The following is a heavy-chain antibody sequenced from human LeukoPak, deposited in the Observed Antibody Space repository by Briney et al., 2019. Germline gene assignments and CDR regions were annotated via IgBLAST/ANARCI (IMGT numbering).Heavy chain of an antibody. V-gene: IGHV3-33*01. Sequence: GGSLRLSCAASGFTFSSYGMHWVRQAPGKGLEWVALIGYDGTNEYYADSVKGRFTISRDNSKNTLYLQMNSLRAEDTAVYYCARDRQFRGYCSSTSCTGGYYYYGMDVWGQGTTVTVSS. D-gene: IGHD2-2*01. CDR3: ARDRQFRGYCSSTSCTGGYYYYGMDV. CDR2: IGYDGTNE. J-gene: IGHJ6*02. CDR1: GFTFSSYG.